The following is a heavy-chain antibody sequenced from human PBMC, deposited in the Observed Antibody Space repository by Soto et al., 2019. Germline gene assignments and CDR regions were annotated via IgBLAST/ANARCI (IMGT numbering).Heavy chain of an antibody. Sequence: GGSLRLSCAASGFTFTDHYIDWVRQAPGKGLEWVGRSRNKANSYTTEYAASVKGRFTISRDDSANSVYLQMSSLKTEDTVVYYCTRVGGPPLLVFAHWGQGTQVTV. D-gene: IGHD6-13*01. CDR1: GFTFTDHY. CDR2: SRNKANSYTT. V-gene: IGHV3-72*01. J-gene: IGHJ4*02. CDR3: TRVGGPPLLVFAH.